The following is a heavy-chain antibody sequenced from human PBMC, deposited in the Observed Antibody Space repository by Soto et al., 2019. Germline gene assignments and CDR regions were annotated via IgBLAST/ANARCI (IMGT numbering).Heavy chain of an antibody. D-gene: IGHD6-13*01. CDR2: TYYRSKWYK. V-gene: IGHV6-1*01. CDR3: AREAYVTAAGTVWFDP. CDR1: GDSVSSNSAA. Sequence: PSQTLSLTCAISGDSVSSNSAAWNWIRQSPSRGLEWLGRTYYRSKWYKDYAVSVKSRITINPDTSKNQFSLQLNSVTPEDTAVYYCAREAYVTAAGTVWFDPWGQGTLVTVSS. J-gene: IGHJ5*02.